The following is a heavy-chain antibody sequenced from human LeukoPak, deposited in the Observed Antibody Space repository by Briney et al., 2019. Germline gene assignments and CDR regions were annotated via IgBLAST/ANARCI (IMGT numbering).Heavy chain of an antibody. Sequence: ASAKVSCKASGYTFTSYAMNWVRQAPGQGLEWMGWINTNTGNPTYAQGFTGRFVFSLDTSVSTAYLQISSLKAEDTAVYYCARDPPPSYDFWSGYYKGGFDYWGQGTLVTVSS. J-gene: IGHJ4*02. CDR1: GYTFTSYA. CDR2: INTNTGNP. D-gene: IGHD3-3*01. V-gene: IGHV7-4-1*02. CDR3: ARDPPPSYDFWSGYYKGGFDY.